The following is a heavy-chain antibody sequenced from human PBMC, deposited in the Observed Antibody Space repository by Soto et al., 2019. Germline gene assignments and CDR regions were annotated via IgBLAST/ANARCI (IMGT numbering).Heavy chain of an antibody. CDR1: GYTFYNYG. Sequence: ASVKVSCKASGYTFYNYGSYWLRQAPGQGLEWLGWVSTYNGDTNYAQKFHDRVTMTTHTSTNTASMELRSLKSDDTAVYYCARAHFDFWSGYPIEYWGQGTSVTVSS. V-gene: IGHV1-18*04. CDR2: VSTYNGDT. D-gene: IGHD3-3*01. CDR3: ARAHFDFWSGYPIEY. J-gene: IGHJ4*02.